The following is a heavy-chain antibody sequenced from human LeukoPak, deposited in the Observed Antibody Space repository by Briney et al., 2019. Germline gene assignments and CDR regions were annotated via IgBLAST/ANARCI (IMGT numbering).Heavy chain of an antibody. CDR1: GFTFSSYA. D-gene: IGHD4-17*01. J-gene: IGHJ6*03. Sequence: PGGSLRLSCAASGFTFSSYAMSWVRQAPGKGLEWVSAISGSGGSTYYADSVKGRFTISRDNSKNTLYLQMNSLRAEDTAVYYCAKDPPEDSDYGDYLYYMDVWGKGTTVTVSS. CDR3: AKDPPEDSDYGDYLYYMDV. V-gene: IGHV3-23*01. CDR2: ISGSGGST.